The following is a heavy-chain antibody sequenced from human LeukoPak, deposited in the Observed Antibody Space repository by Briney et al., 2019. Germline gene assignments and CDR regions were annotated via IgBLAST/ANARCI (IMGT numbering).Heavy chain of an antibody. Sequence: ASVKVSCKASGYSFNTYTMHWVRQAPEQRPEWMGWINVGTGNTKYSQKFQGRVTITRDTSASTAYMELSSLRSEDTAVYYCARGHYYDSRVPDYWGQGTLVTVSS. D-gene: IGHD3-22*01. J-gene: IGHJ4*02. CDR3: ARGHYYDSRVPDY. V-gene: IGHV1-3*01. CDR1: GYSFNTYT. CDR2: INVGTGNT.